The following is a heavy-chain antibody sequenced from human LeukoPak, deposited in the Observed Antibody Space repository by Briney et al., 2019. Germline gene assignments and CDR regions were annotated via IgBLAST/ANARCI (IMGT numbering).Heavy chain of an antibody. V-gene: IGHV3-23*01. CDR3: AKEAGSSRPFDY. J-gene: IGHJ4*02. CDR2: ISGSGVNT. Sequence: GGSLRLSCAASGFTFSSYGMNWVRQAPGKGLEWFSAISGSGVNTYYADSVKGRFTISRDNSKNTLYLQMSSLRVEDTALYYCAKEAGSSRPFDYWGRGTLVTVSS. CDR1: GFTFSSYG. D-gene: IGHD1-26*01.